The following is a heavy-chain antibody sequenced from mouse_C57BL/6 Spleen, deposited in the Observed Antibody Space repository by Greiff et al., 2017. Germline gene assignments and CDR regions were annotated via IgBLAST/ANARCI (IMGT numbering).Heavy chain of an antibody. CDR3: AREYYGSSYYFDY. V-gene: IGHV5-6*01. CDR2: ISSGGSYT. Sequence: EVHLVESGGDLVKPGGSLKLSCAASGFTFSSYGMSWVRQTPDKRLEWVATISSGGSYTYYPDSVKGRFTISRDNAKNTLYLQMSSLKSEETAMYYCAREYYGSSYYFDYWGQGTTLTVSS. CDR1: GFTFSSYG. J-gene: IGHJ2*01. D-gene: IGHD1-1*01.